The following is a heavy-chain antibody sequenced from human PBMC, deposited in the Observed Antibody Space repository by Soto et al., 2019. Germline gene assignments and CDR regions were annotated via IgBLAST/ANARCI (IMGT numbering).Heavy chain of an antibody. D-gene: IGHD3-3*01. CDR1: GFTVSSNY. CDR3: ARAPTLFGVVMGGYYYYYYMDV. CDR2: IYSGGST. Sequence: HPGGSLRLSCASSGFTVSSNYMSWVRQAPEKGLEWVSVIYSGGSTYYADSVKGRVTISRHNSKHTLYLQMNSRRAEDTAVYYCARAPTLFGVVMGGYYYYYYMDVWGKGTTVTVSS. J-gene: IGHJ6*03. V-gene: IGHV3-53*04.